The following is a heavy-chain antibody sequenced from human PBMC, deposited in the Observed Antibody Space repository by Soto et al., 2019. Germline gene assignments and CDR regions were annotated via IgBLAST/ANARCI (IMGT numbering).Heavy chain of an antibody. CDR2: IGTAGDT. CDR3: ARGITMVRGVIYYFDY. D-gene: IGHD3-10*01. CDR1: GFTFSSYD. Sequence: GGSLRLSCAASGFTFSSYDMHWVRQATGKGLEWVSAIGTAGDTYYPGSVKGRFTISRENAKNSLYLQMNSLRAGDTAVYYCARGITMVRGVIYYFDYWGQGTLVTVSS. J-gene: IGHJ4*02. V-gene: IGHV3-13*01.